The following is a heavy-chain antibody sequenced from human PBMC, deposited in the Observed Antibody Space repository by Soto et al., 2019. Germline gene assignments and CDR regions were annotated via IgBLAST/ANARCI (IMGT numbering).Heavy chain of an antibody. CDR1: GFTFSSYG. V-gene: IGHV3-30*18. CDR3: AKQSSSWHPPFDY. D-gene: IGHD6-13*01. Sequence: QVQLVESGGGVVQPGRSLRLSCAASGFTFSSYGMHWVRQAPGKGLEWVAVISYDGSNKYYADSVKGRFTISRDNSKNTLYLQMNSLRAEDTAVYYYAKQSSSWHPPFDYWGQGTLVTVSS. CDR2: ISYDGSNK. J-gene: IGHJ4*02.